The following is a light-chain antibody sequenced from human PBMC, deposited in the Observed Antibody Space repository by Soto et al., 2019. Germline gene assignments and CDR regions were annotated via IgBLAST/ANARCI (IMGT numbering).Light chain of an antibody. CDR3: SSYAGTHIV. V-gene: IGLV2-8*01. CDR2: DVS. CDR1: SSDVGGYNY. J-gene: IGLJ1*01. Sequence: LTQPPSASGSPGQSVTISCTGTSSDVGGYNYVSWYQQHPGKAPKLMIYDVSKRPSGAPARFSGSKSGNTASLTVSGLQAEDEADYYCSSYAGTHIVFGTGTKVTVL.